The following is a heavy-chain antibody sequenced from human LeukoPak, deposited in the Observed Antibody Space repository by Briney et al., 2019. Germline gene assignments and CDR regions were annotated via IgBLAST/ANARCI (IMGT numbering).Heavy chain of an antibody. CDR1: GYTFTGYY. V-gene: IGHV1-2*04. D-gene: IGHD3-9*01. CDR3: AREANYDILPGNQSTKTTWFAP. J-gene: IGHJ5*02. Sequence: ASVKVSCKASGYTFTGYYMHWARQAPGQGLEWMGWTNPNSGGTNYAQKFQGWVTMTRDTSISTAYMELSRLRSDDTAVYYCAREANYDILPGNQSTKTTWFAPWAQGTLVTASS. CDR2: TNPNSGGT.